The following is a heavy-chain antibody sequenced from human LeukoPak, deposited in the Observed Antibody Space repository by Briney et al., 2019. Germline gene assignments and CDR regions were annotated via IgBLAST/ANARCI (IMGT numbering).Heavy chain of an antibody. J-gene: IGHJ4*02. D-gene: IGHD6-19*01. CDR2: LYYNGST. CDR3: ARDRYSSGLDY. CDR1: GGSISSYY. Sequence: SETLSLTCTVSGGSISSYYWSWIRQPPGKGLEWIGYLYYNGSTIYNPPLKSRVTISVDTSKNQFSLKLSPVTAADTAVYYCARDRYSSGLDYWGQGTLVTVSS. V-gene: IGHV4-59*12.